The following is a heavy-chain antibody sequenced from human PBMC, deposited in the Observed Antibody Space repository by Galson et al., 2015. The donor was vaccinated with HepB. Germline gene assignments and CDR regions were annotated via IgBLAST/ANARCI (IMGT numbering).Heavy chain of an antibody. V-gene: IGHV3-21*01. CDR1: GFTFSSYS. Sequence: SLRLSCAASGFTFSSYSMNWVRQAPGKGLEWVSSISSSSSYIYYADSVKGRFTISRDNAKNSLYLQMNSLRAEDTAVYYCARDRREEIGILGGHWYFDLWGRGTLVTVSS. CDR2: ISSSSSYI. D-gene: IGHD1-26*01. J-gene: IGHJ2*01. CDR3: ARDRREEIGILGGHWYFDL.